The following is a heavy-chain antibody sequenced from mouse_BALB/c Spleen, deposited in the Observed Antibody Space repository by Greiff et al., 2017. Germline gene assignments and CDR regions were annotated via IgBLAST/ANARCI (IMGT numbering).Heavy chain of an antibody. D-gene: IGHD2-10*01. V-gene: IGHV1-15*01. Sequence: LQESGAELVRPGASVTLSCKASGYTFTDYEMHWVKQTPVHGLEWIGAIDPETGGTAYNQKFKGKATLTADKSSSTAYMELRSLTSEDSAVYYCTRLAYPYFDYWGQGTTLTVSS. CDR2: IDPETGGT. CDR3: TRLAYPYFDY. CDR1: GYTFTDYE. J-gene: IGHJ2*01.